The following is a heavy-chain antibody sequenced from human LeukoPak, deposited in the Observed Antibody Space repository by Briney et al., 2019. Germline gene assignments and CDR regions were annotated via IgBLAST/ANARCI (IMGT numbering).Heavy chain of an antibody. V-gene: IGHV4-34*01. Sequence: SETLSLTCAVYGGSFSGYYWSWIRQPPGKGLEWIGEINHSGSTNYNPSLKSRVTISVDTSKNQFSLKLSSVTAADTAVYYCARDLTTIEAFDIWGQGTMVTVSS. J-gene: IGHJ3*02. D-gene: IGHD4-17*01. CDR3: ARDLTTIEAFDI. CDR2: INHSGST. CDR1: GGSFSGYY.